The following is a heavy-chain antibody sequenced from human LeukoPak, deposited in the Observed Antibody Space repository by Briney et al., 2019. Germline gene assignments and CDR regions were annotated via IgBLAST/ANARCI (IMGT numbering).Heavy chain of an antibody. CDR3: AKTSNNYFDY. J-gene: IGHJ4*02. D-gene: IGHD2-8*01. CDR2: ISSSGGTR. Sequence: GGSLRLSCAASRFTFSNYEMNWVRQAPGQGLEWVSYISSSGGTRHYADSVKGRFTISRDNAEHSLYLQINSLRAEDTAVYYCAKTSNNYFDYWGQGTLVTVSS. V-gene: IGHV3-48*03. CDR1: RFTFSNYE.